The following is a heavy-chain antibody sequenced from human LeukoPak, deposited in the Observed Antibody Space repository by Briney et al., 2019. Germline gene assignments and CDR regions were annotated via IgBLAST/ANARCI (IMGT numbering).Heavy chain of an antibody. V-gene: IGHV5-51*01. CDR2: IYPGDSDT. Sequence: GESLKISCKGSGHSFTSYWIGWVRQMPGKGLEWIGIIYPGDSDTRYSPSFQGQVTISADKSISTAYLQWSSLKASDTAMYYCARGNGGYSSAWNDAFNIWGQGTMVTVSS. CDR3: ARGNGGYSSAWNDAFNI. CDR1: GHSFTSYW. D-gene: IGHD6-19*01. J-gene: IGHJ3*02.